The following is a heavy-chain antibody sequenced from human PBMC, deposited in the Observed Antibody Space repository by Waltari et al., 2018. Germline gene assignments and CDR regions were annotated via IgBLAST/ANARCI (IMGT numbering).Heavy chain of an antibody. CDR3: ARAAITGTGFDF. D-gene: IGHD1-20*01. J-gene: IGHJ4*02. Sequence: EMQLVESGGGLVQPGGSLRLSCAASGFTFTTYEMNWVRQAPGKGVEWNSYSSSSCTSIYDADSMQSRFTIAGDNAQDSLYLQMNSLRAEDTAVYYCARAAITGTGFDFWGQGSLVTVSS. CDR2: SSSSCTSI. V-gene: IGHV3-48*03. CDR1: GFTFTTYE.